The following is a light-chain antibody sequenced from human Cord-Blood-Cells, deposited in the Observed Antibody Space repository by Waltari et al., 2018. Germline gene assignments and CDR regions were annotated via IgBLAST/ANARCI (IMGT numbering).Light chain of an antibody. CDR1: SSYVGSYNL. CDR2: CGS. J-gene: IGLJ3*02. CDR3: CSYAGSTV. V-gene: IGLV2-23*01. Sequence: QSALTQPASVSGSPGQSITITCTGTSSYVGSYNLVSWYQQPPGKAPRFMIYCGSKRPSGVSNCFSGSKSGNTASLTISGLQAEDEADYYCCSYAGSTVFGGGTKLTVL.